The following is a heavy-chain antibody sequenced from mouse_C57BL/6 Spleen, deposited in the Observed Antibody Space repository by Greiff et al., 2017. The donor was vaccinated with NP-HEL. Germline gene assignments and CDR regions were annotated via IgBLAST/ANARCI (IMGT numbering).Heavy chain of an antibody. D-gene: IGHD1-1*01. CDR1: GYTFTSYW. CDR3: ARYGSSPYYYAMDY. J-gene: IGHJ4*01. CDR2: IHPNSGST. V-gene: IGHV1-64*01. Sequence: QVQLQQPGAELVKPGASVKLSCKASGYTFTSYWMHWVKQRPGHGLEWIGMIHPNSGSTNYNEKFKSKATLTVDKSSSTAYMQLSSLTSEDSAVYYCARYGSSPYYYAMDYWGQGTSVTVSS.